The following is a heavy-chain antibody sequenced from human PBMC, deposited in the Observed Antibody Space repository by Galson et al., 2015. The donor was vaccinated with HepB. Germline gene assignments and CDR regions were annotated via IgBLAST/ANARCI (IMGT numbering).Heavy chain of an antibody. V-gene: IGHV3-7*03. J-gene: IGHJ3*02. CDR3: ARYSSSPVDAFDI. CDR2: IKQDGSEK. CDR1: GFTFSSYW. Sequence: SLRLSCAASGFTFSSYWMSWVRQAPGKGLEWVANIKQDGSEKYYVDSVKGRFTISSHNAKNSLYLQMNSLRAEDTAVYYCARYSSSPVDAFDIWGQGTMVTVSS. D-gene: IGHD6-13*01.